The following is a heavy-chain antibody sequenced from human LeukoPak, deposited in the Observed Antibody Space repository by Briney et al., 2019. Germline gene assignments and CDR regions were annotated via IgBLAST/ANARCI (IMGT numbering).Heavy chain of an antibody. CDR2: IYWDDDK. D-gene: IGHD6-19*01. Sequence: SGPTLVKPTQTLTLTCTFSGFSLSTSVVGVGWVRQPPGKALEWLALIYWDDDKRYSPSLKSRLTITKDTSKNQVVLTMTNMDPVDPATYDCAQSRGLPVAGYFDYWGQGTLVTVSS. V-gene: IGHV2-5*02. J-gene: IGHJ4*02. CDR3: AQSRGLPVAGYFDY. CDR1: GFSLSTSVVG.